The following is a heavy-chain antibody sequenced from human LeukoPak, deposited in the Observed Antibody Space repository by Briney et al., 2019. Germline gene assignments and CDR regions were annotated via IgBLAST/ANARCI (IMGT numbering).Heavy chain of an antibody. V-gene: IGHV1-2*02. CDR2: INPNSGGT. Sequence: GASVNVSCKASGYTFTGYYMHWVRQAPGQGLEWMGWINPNSGGTNYAQKFQGRVTMTRNTSISTAYMELSSLRSEDTAVYYCARGYHRYYYGSGRWYNWFDPWGQGTLVTVSS. CDR1: GYTFTGYY. D-gene: IGHD3-10*01. CDR3: ARGYHRYYYGSGRWYNWFDP. J-gene: IGHJ5*02.